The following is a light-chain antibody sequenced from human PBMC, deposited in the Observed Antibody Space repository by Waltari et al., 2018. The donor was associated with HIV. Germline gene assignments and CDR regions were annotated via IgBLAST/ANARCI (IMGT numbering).Light chain of an antibody. CDR1: QSIDTW. Sequence: DIQMTQSPSTLSTSVGDRITITCRASQSIDTWLVWYQQKPGKAPKLLVYKTSSLQSGVPSRFSGSGSGTEFTLTISSLQPDDFATYYCQHYNTSSPWTFGQGTRVDI. J-gene: IGKJ1*01. CDR2: KTS. V-gene: IGKV1-5*03. CDR3: QHYNTSSPWT.